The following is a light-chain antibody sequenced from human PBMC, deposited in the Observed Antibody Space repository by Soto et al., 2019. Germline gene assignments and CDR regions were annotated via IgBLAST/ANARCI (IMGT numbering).Light chain of an antibody. CDR1: SSDVGSYNL. J-gene: IGLJ1*01. CDR2: EGS. V-gene: IGLV2-23*01. CDR3: CSYAGSSTSYV. Sequence: QSVLTQPASVSGSPGQSITISCTGTSSDVGSYNLVSWYQQHPGKAPKLMTYEGSKRPSGVSNRFSGSRSGNTASLTISGLQAEDEADYYCCSYAGSSTSYVFGTGIKVTAL.